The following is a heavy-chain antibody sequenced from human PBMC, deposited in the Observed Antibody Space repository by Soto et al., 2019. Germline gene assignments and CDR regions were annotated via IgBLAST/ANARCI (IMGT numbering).Heavy chain of an antibody. D-gene: IGHD6-19*01. CDR3: ARAGLAVAGTGWFDP. CDR2: IIPILGIA. V-gene: IGHV1-69*02. Sequence: QVQLVQSGAEVKKPGSSVKVSCKASGGTFSSYTISWVRQAPGQGLEWMGRIIPILGIANYAQKFQGRVTIXXDXSXXTACMELSSLRSEDTAVYYCARAGLAVAGTGWFDPWGQGTLVTVSS. CDR1: GGTFSSYT. J-gene: IGHJ5*02.